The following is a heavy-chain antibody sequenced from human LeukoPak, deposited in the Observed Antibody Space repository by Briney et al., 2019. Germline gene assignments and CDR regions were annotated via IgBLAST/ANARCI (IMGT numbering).Heavy chain of an antibody. Sequence: PSETLSLTCTVSGGSISSYYWSWIRQPPGKGLEWIGYIYYSGSTNYNPSLKSRVTISVDTSKNQFSLKLSSVTAADTAVYYCASGSGWYVHWYFDLWGRGTLVTVSS. CDR3: ASGSGWYVHWYFDL. CDR1: GGSISSYY. CDR2: IYYSGST. V-gene: IGHV4-59*01. D-gene: IGHD6-19*01. J-gene: IGHJ2*01.